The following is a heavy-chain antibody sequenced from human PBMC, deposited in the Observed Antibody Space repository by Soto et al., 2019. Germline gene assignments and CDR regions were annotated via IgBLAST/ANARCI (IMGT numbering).Heavy chain of an antibody. CDR1: GGTFSSYA. J-gene: IGHJ5*02. CDR3: AHDRIQLWRRGWVGP. Sequence: SVKISCKSSGGTFSSYAISWVRQAPGQGLEWMGGIIPIFGTANYAQKFQGRVTITADKSTSTAYMELSSLRSEDTAVYYCAHDRIQLWRRGWVGPGSQGHRGTLSP. CDR2: IIPIFGTA. V-gene: IGHV1-69*06. D-gene: IGHD2-2*01.